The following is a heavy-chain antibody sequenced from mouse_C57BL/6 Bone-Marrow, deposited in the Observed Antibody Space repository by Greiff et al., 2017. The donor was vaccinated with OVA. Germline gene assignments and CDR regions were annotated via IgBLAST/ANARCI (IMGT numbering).Heavy chain of an antibody. V-gene: IGHV1-85*01. Sequence: QVHVKQSGPELVKPGASVKLSCKASGYTFTSYDINWVKQRPGQGLEWIGWIYPRDGSTKYNEKFKGKATLTVDTSSSTAYMELHSLTSEDSAVYFCARPEDYYGSSAWFAYWGQGTLVTVSA. CDR1: GYTFTSYD. D-gene: IGHD1-1*01. J-gene: IGHJ3*01. CDR2: IYPRDGST. CDR3: ARPEDYYGSSAWFAY.